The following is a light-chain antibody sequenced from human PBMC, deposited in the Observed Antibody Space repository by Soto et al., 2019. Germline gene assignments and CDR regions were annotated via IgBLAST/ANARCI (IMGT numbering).Light chain of an antibody. CDR3: SSHTSSSTSYV. Sequence: QSALPQPASVSGSPGQSITISCTGTSSDVGGYNYVSWYQQHPGKAPKLMIYDVSNRPSGVSNRFSGSKSGNTAFLTISGLQAEDEADYYCSSHTSSSTSYVFGTGTKVTVL. CDR2: DVS. J-gene: IGLJ1*01. CDR1: SSDVGGYNY. V-gene: IGLV2-14*01.